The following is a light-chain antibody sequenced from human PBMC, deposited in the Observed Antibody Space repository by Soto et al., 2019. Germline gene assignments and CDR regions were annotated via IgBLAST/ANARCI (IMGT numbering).Light chain of an antibody. CDR2: DVS. V-gene: IGKV3-11*01. CDR3: QQRSEWPLCT. CDR1: QSVSSY. Sequence: EVILTQSPATLSLSPGDRATLSCRASQSVSSYLAWYQQKHGQAPRLLIYDVSNRATGIPARFSGSGSGTDFTLTISSLEPEDFVVYFCQQRSEWPLCTFGQGTKLEIK. J-gene: IGKJ2*02.